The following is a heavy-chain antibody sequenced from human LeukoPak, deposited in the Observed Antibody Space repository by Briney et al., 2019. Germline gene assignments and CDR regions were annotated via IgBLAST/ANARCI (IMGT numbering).Heavy chain of an antibody. CDR2: IIPIFGTA. V-gene: IGHV1-69*13. CDR1: GYSFTSYY. J-gene: IGHJ4*02. D-gene: IGHD1-26*01. Sequence: SVKVSCKASGYSFTSYYMHWVRQAPGQGLEWMGGIIPIFGTANYAQKFQGRVTITADESTSTAYMELSSLRSEDTAVYCCARTSGSYFDYWGQGTLVTVSS. CDR3: ARTSGSYFDY.